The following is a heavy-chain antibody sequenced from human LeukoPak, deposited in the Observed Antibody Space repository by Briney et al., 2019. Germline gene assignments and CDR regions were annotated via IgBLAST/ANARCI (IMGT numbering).Heavy chain of an antibody. CDR1: GGTFSSYA. CDR2: IIPIFGTA. J-gene: IGHJ6*03. CDR3: ARGGGSSWYFVRYYYYMDV. Sequence: GVSVKVSCKASGGTFSSYAISWVRQAPGQGLEWMGGIIPIFGTANYAQKFQGRVTITADESTSTAYMELSSLRSEDTAVYYCARGGGSSWYFVRYYYYMDVWGKGTTVTISS. D-gene: IGHD6-13*01. V-gene: IGHV1-69*13.